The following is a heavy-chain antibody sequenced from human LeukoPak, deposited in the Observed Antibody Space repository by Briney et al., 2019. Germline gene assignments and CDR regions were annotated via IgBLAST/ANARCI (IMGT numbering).Heavy chain of an antibody. V-gene: IGHV1-18*01. D-gene: IGHD3-22*01. CDR1: GYTFTSYG. CDR2: ISAYNGNT. CDR3: ARANYDSSGYWRPGAFDI. J-gene: IGHJ3*02. Sequence: ASVKVSCKASGYTFTSYGISWVRQAPGQGLEWMGWISAYNGNTNYAQKLQGRVTMTTDTSTSTAYMELRSLRSDDTAVYYCARANYDSSGYWRPGAFDIWGQGTMVTVSS.